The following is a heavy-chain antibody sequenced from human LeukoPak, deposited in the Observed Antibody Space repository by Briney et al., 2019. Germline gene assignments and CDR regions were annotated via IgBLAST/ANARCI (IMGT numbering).Heavy chain of an antibody. Sequence: SETLSLTCTVSGGAISSYYWSWIRQPAGKGLEWIGRIYTSGSTNYNPSLKSRVTMSVDTSKNQFSLKLSSVTAADTAVYYCARAKSKYYDFWSRTVHDAFDIWGQGTMVTVSS. V-gene: IGHV4-4*07. J-gene: IGHJ3*02. D-gene: IGHD3-3*01. CDR2: IYTSGST. CDR1: GGAISSYY. CDR3: ARAKSKYYDFWSRTVHDAFDI.